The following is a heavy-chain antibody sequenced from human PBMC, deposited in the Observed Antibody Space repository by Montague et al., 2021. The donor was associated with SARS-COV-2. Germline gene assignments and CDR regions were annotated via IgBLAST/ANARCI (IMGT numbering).Heavy chain of an antibody. D-gene: IGHD5-24*01. CDR2: ISSSSSYI. J-gene: IGHJ6*02. CDR1: GFTFSSYS. Sequence: SLRLSCAASGFTFSSYSMNWVRQAPGKGLEWVSSISSSSSYIYYADSVKGRFTIFRNNAKNSLYLQMNSLRAEDMAVYYCARDPEMATIIRSLGYYYYYGMDVWGQGTTVTVSS. CDR3: ARDPEMATIIRSLGYYYYYGMDV. V-gene: IGHV3-21*01.